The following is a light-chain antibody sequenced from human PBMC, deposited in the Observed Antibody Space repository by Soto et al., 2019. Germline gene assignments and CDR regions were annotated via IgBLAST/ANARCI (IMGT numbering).Light chain of an antibody. CDR1: TSDIGGYNY. CDR3: SSYGASSTL. CDR2: DVS. J-gene: IGLJ2*01. V-gene: IGLV2-14*03. Sequence: QSALTQPASASGSPGQSITISCTGTTSDIGGYNYVSWYQQHPGKAPKLLIYDVSYRPSGISDRFPGSKSGNTASLTISGLQPEDEADYYCSSYGASSTLFGGGTKLTVL.